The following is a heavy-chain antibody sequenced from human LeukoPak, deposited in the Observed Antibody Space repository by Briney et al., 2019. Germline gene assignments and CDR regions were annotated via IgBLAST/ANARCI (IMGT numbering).Heavy chain of an antibody. D-gene: IGHD6-13*01. CDR2: IYYSGST. Sequence: PSETLSLTCAVSGGSISSGGYSWSWIRQPPGKGLEWIGSIYYSGSTYYNPSLKSRVTISVDTSKNQFSLKLSSVTAADTAVYYCARAAESPFDYWGQGTLVTVSS. V-gene: IGHV4-39*07. CDR3: ARAAESPFDY. CDR1: GGSISSGGYS. J-gene: IGHJ4*02.